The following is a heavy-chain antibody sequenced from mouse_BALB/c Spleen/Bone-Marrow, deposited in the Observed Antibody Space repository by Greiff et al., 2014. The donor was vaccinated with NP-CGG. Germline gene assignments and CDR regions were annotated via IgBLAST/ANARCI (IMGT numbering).Heavy chain of an antibody. CDR3: RGGPWFAY. CDR2: IWGDGST. V-gene: IGHV2-3*01. J-gene: IGHJ3*01. Sequence: LQESGPGLVAPSQTLSITCTVSGFSLTNYGISWVRQPPGKGLEWLGVIWGDGSTNYHSALISRLSISKDNSKSQVLLKLNSLQTDDTATYYCRGGPWFAYWGQGTLVTVSA. CDR1: GFSLTNYG. D-gene: IGHD3-3*01.